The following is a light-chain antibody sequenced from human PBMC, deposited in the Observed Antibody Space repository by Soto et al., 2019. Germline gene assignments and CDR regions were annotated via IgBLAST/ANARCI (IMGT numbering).Light chain of an antibody. CDR1: SSDVGGYNY. J-gene: IGLJ1*01. Sequence: QSALTQPRSVSGSPGQSVTISCTGTSSDVGGYNYVSWYQQHPGKAPKLMIYDVSKRPSGVPDRFSGFKSGNTASLTISGLQAEDEADYYCCSYAGSLDVFGTGTKLTVL. V-gene: IGLV2-11*01. CDR2: DVS. CDR3: CSYAGSLDV.